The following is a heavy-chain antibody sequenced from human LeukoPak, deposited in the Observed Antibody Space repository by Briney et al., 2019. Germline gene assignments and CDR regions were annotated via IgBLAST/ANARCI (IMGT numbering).Heavy chain of an antibody. V-gene: IGHV5-51*01. CDR1: GYTFTGSW. Sequence: GESLKISCKDSGYTFTGSWIGWVRQMPGKGLEWMGIIYPGDSDTRYSPSFQGQVTISADKSISTAYLQWSSLKASDTAMYYCARPQGAQDAFDIWGQGTMVTVSS. CDR3: ARPQGAQDAFDI. CDR2: IYPGDSDT. J-gene: IGHJ3*02.